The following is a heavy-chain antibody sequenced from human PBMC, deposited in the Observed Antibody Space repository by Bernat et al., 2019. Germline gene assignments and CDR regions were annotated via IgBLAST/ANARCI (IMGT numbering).Heavy chain of an antibody. CDR1: GFTFDDYA. CDR2: ISWNSGSI. D-gene: IGHD1-26*01. V-gene: IGHV3-9*01. CDR3: AKGSCSGSYCADAFDI. J-gene: IGHJ3*02. Sequence: EVQLVESGGGLVQPGRSLRLSCAASGFTFDDYAMHWVRQAPGKGLECVSGISWNSGSIGYADSVKGRFTISRDNAKNSLYLQMNSLRAEDTALYYCAKGSCSGSYCADAFDIWGQGTMVTVSS.